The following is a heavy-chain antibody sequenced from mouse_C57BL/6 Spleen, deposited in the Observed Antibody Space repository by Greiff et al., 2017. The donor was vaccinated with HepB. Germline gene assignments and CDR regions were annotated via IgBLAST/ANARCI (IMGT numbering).Heavy chain of an antibody. Sequence: VQLVESGAELVRPGTSVKVSCKASGYAFTNYLIEWVKQRPGQGLEWIGVINPGSGGTNYNEKFKGKATLTADKSSSTAYMQLSSLTSEDSAVYFCARGGSYYGNPWYFDVWGTGTTVTVSS. V-gene: IGHV1-54*01. CDR2: INPGSGGT. CDR1: GYAFTNYL. D-gene: IGHD2-10*01. J-gene: IGHJ1*03. CDR3: ARGGSYYGNPWYFDV.